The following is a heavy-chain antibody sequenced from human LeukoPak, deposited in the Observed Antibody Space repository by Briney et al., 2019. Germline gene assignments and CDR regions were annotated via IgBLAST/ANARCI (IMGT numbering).Heavy chain of an antibody. CDR3: AGMGYFYYVDV. Sequence: GGSLRLSCAASRFTLSSSYMRWAAQATGKGLEWVSAIGTAGDTYYPGSVKGRFTISRENAKNSLYLQMNSLRAGGPAVYYCAGMGYFYYVDVWGKGTTVTVSS. CDR2: IGTAGDT. CDR1: RFTLSSSY. D-gene: IGHD1-26*01. V-gene: IGHV3-13*01. J-gene: IGHJ6*03.